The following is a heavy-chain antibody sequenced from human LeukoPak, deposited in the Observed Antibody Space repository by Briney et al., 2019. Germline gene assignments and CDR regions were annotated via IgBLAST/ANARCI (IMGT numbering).Heavy chain of an antibody. CDR3: SRPLSFGELFRLDD. D-gene: IGHD3-10*01. Sequence: GGSLRLSCAGSGFTFNDYDMNWVRQAPGKGPEWVSYISRSGAYTYYTDSVKGRFTVSRDNAKKLLFLQMDGLRAEDTALYYCSRPLSFGELFRLDDWGQGTLVTVSS. J-gene: IGHJ4*02. CDR1: GFTFNDYD. CDR2: ISRSGAYT. V-gene: IGHV3-48*03.